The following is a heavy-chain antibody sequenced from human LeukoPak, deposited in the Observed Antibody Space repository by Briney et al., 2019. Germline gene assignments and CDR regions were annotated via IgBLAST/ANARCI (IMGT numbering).Heavy chain of an antibody. D-gene: IGHD1-26*01. V-gene: IGHV1-2*04. CDR3: ARGAGATTGNWFDP. CDR1: GYTFTGYY. Sequence: ASVKVSCKASGYTFTGYYMYWVRQAPGQGLEWMGWINPNSGGTNYAQKFQGWVTMTRDTSISTAYMELSRLRSDDTAVYYCARGAGATTGNWFDPWGQGTLVTVSS. J-gene: IGHJ5*02. CDR2: INPNSGGT.